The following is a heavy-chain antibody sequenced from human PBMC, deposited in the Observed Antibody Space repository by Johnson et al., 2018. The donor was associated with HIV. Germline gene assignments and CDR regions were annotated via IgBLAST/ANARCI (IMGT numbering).Heavy chain of an antibody. V-gene: IGHV3-23*04. J-gene: IGHJ3*02. CDR1: GFAVSSNF. CDR2: ISGSGGST. CDR3: AKDPRHGGDAFDI. Sequence: QLVESGGGVVQPGGSLRLSCAASGFAVSSNFMSWVRQAPGKGLEWVSAISGSGGSTYYADSVKGRFTISRDNSKNTLYRQMNSLRAEDTAVYYCAKDPRHGGDAFDIWGQGKMVTVSS. D-gene: IGHD3-10*01.